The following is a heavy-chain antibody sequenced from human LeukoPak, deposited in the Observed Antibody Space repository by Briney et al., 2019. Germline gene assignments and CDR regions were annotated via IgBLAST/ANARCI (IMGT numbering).Heavy chain of an antibody. J-gene: IGHJ4*02. D-gene: IGHD6-25*01. Sequence: GASVKVSCKASGYTFTGYYVHWVRQAPGQGLEWMGWINPSSGDTNSAQNFQGRVTMTRDTSISAAYMELSRLRSDDTAVYYCARAAAGLGVDYWGQGTLVTVSS. CDR1: GYTFTGYY. V-gene: IGHV1-2*02. CDR3: ARAAAGLGVDY. CDR2: INPSSGDT.